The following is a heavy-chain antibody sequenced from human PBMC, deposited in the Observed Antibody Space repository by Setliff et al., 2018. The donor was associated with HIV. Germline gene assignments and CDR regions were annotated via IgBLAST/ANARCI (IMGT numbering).Heavy chain of an antibody. D-gene: IGHD3-10*01. J-gene: IGHJ6*02. CDR2: ISGNGQII. CDR1: GFVFSSYA. Sequence: PGGSLRLSCAASGFVFSSYAMTWVRQAPGKGLECVSVISGNGQIIYYADSVKGRFTISRDNAKNSLYLQMNSLRAEDTAVYYCATLPSRDMDVWGQGTTVTVSS. V-gene: IGHV3-23*01. CDR3: ATLPSRDMDV.